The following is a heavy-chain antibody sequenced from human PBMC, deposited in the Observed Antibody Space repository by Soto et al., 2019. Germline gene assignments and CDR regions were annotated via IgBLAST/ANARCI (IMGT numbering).Heavy chain of an antibody. J-gene: IGHJ4*02. D-gene: IGHD3-10*01. CDR1: ELSLSTSGVG. CDR2: IYWDDDK. CDR3: VHSHVFRWFGFDS. Sequence: QITLKESGPTLVEPTQTLTLTCTFSELSLSTSGVGVGWIRQPPGKALEWLALIYWDDDKRYSPSLKSRLTTTKVTSNNQVVLTMPTMAPVDTATYYFVHSHVFRWFGFDSWGQGTLVTVPS. V-gene: IGHV2-5*02.